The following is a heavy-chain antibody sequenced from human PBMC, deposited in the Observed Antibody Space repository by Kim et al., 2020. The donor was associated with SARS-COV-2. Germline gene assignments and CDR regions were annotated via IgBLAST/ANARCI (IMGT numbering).Heavy chain of an antibody. J-gene: IGHJ5*02. CDR3: ARAIIAAAGTWWFDP. D-gene: IGHD6-13*01. V-gene: IGHV3-7*04. Sequence: ESLKGRSPSARDKAKNSLYLQMNSLRAEDTAVYYCARAIIAAAGTWWFDPWGQGTLVTVSS.